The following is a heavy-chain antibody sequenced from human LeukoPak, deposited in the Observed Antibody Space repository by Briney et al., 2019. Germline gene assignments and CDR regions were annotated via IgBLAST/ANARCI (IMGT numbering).Heavy chain of an antibody. CDR1: GGSFSGYY. Sequence: SETLSLTCAVYGGSFSGYYWSWIRQPPGKGLEWTGEINHSGSTNYNPSLKSRVTISVDTSKNQVSLKLSSVTAADTAVYYCARGLWFGSRYFDHWGRGTLVTVSS. CDR3: ARGLWFGSRYFDH. CDR2: INHSGST. V-gene: IGHV4-34*01. J-gene: IGHJ2*01. D-gene: IGHD3-10*01.